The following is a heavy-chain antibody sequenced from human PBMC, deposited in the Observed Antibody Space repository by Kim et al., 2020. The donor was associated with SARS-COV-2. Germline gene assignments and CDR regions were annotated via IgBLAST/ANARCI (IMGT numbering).Heavy chain of an antibody. V-gene: IGHV4-4*07. CDR1: GGSISSYY. J-gene: IGHJ4*02. Sequence: SETLSLTCTVSGGSISSYYWSWIRQPAGKGLEWIGRIYTSGSTNYNPSLKSRVTMSVDTSKNQFSLKLSSVTAADTAVYYCVRDLYYDFWSGNLDYWGQGTLVTVSS. CDR3: VRDLYYDFWSGNLDY. CDR2: IYTSGST. D-gene: IGHD3-3*01.